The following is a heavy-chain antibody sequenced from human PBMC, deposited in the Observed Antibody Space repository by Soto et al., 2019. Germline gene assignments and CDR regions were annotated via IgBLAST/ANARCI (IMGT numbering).Heavy chain of an antibody. D-gene: IGHD2-2*01. V-gene: IGHV1-18*04. J-gene: IGHJ4*02. Sequence: ASVKVSCKASAYTFTSYGISWVRRAPGQGLEWLGWISGYNGNTNYAPKFQGRVTMTTDTSTSTAYMELRSLRSDDTAVYYCAREGRRIPGATGIDYWGQGTLVTVSS. CDR2: ISGYNGNT. CDR3: AREGRRIPGATGIDY. CDR1: AYTFTSYG.